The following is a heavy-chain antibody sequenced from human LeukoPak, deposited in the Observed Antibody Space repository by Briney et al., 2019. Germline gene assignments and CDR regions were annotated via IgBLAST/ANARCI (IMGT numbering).Heavy chain of an antibody. CDR2: MSSGGGYT. V-gene: IGHV3-23*01. D-gene: IGHD1-26*01. J-gene: IGHJ4*02. CDR3: AKLATRRKVASYIAS. CDR1: GFTFSSYA. Sequence: GGSLRLSCAASGFTFSSYAMNWIRQAPGKGLEWVSGMSSGGGYTYYADSVKGRFTISRDNSQNTLYLQMNSLRVEDTALYYCAKLATRRKVASYIASWGQETPVTVSS.